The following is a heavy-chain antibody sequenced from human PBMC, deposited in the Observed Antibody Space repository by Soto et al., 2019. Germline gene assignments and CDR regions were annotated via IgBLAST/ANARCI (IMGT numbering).Heavy chain of an antibody. J-gene: IGHJ6*03. CDR2: INHRGST. V-gene: IGHV4-34*01. CDR3: ARHGYCSSTSCYKRYYYYYMDV. D-gene: IGHD2-2*03. CDR1: GGSFSGYY. Sequence: QVQLQQWGAGLLKPSETLSLTCAVYGGSFSGYYWSWIRQPPGKGLERIGEINHRGSTNYNPSLKSRVTISVDTFKNQFSLKLSSVTAADTAVYYCARHGYCSSTSCYKRYYYYYMDVWGKGTTVTVSS.